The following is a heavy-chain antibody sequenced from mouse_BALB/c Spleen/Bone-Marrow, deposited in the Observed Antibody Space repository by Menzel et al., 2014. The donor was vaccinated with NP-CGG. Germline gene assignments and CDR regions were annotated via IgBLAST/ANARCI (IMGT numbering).Heavy chain of an antibody. V-gene: IGHV5-9*02. D-gene: IGHD4-1*01. J-gene: IGHJ2*01. CDR2: ISSGGSYT. CDR3: ARPLTGAYFDY. Sequence: EGMLVESGGGLVKPGGSLKLSCAASGFAFSSYDMSWVRQTPEKRLEWVATISSGGSYTYYPDSVKGRFTISRDNARNTLYLQMSSLRSEDTALYYCARPLTGAYFDYWGQGTTLTVSS. CDR1: GFAFSSYD.